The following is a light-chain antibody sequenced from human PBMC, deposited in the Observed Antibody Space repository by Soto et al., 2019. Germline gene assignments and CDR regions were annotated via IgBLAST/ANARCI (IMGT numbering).Light chain of an antibody. CDR3: QQYDSSLFT. J-gene: IGKJ3*01. CDR2: GAS. Sequence: EIVLTQSPGTLPLSPGERATLSCRASQSVSSSYLAWYQQKPGQAPRLLIYGASSRATGIPDRFSGSGSGTDFTLTISRLEPEDFAVYYCQQYDSSLFTFGPGTKVNIK. V-gene: IGKV3-20*01. CDR1: QSVSSSY.